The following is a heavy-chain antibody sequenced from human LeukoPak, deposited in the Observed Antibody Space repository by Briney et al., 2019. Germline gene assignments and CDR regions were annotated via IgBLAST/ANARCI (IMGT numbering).Heavy chain of an antibody. CDR2: IYNGVNT. Sequence: SETLSLTCTVSGASVSSASYWTWIRQPPGKGVEWIAHIYNGVNTNYNPSLKSRFPISVATSKNQFSRRLNSVTAADTAVYYCASKRAFNSGAFDPWGQGSLVTVSS. J-gene: IGHJ5*02. D-gene: IGHD1-26*01. V-gene: IGHV4-61*01. CDR1: GASVSSASY. CDR3: ASKRAFNSGAFDP.